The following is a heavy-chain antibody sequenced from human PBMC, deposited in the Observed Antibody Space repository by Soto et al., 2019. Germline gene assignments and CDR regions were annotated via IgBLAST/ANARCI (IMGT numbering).Heavy chain of an antibody. D-gene: IGHD4-17*01. J-gene: IGHJ4*02. V-gene: IGHV4-59*08. Sequence: QVQLQESGPGLVKPSETLSLTCTVSGGSISSYYWSWIRQPPGKGLEWIGDIYYSGSTNYNPSPKSRVTISVDTSKNQLSLKLRSVTAADTAVYYCARRYGYYFDYWGQGTLVTVSS. CDR1: GGSISSYY. CDR2: IYYSGST. CDR3: ARRYGYYFDY.